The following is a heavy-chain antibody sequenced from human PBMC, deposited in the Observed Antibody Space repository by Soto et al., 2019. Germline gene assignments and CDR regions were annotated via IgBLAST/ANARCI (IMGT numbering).Heavy chain of an antibody. Sequence: ASVKVSCKASGYTFTSYAMHWVRQAPGQRLEWMGWINAGNGNTKYSQKFQGRVTITRDTSASTAYMELSSLRSEDTAVYYCAFPMITFGGVIAQDAFDIWGQGTMVTV. CDR3: AFPMITFGGVIAQDAFDI. V-gene: IGHV1-3*01. J-gene: IGHJ3*02. CDR1: GYTFTSYA. D-gene: IGHD3-16*02. CDR2: INAGNGNT.